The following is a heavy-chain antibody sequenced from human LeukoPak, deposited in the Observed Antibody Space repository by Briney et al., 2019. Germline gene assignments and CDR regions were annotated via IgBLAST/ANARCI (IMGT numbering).Heavy chain of an antibody. Sequence: KPGGSLRLSSAASGFSFSSYTMNWVRQATPKGLEWVSIISSSSTYIYYADSVKGRFTISRDNAKNALYLQMNSLRVEDTAVYYCARDGRCGGDCYASWGQGTLVTVSS. CDR3: ARDGRCGGDCYAS. CDR1: GFSFSSYT. V-gene: IGHV3-21*01. J-gene: IGHJ4*02. D-gene: IGHD2-21*02. CDR2: ISSSSTYI.